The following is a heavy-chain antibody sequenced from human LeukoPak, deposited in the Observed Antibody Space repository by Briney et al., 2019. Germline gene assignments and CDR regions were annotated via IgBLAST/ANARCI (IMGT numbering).Heavy chain of an antibody. V-gene: IGHV5-51*01. CDR3: ARRQGCSSTSCPPDS. J-gene: IGHJ4*02. CDR2: IYPGDSDT. Sequence: ESLKISCRGSGYSFTTYWIGWVRQMPGKGLEWMGIIYPGDSDTRYSPSFQGQVTTSADKSINTAYLQWSSLKASDTAMYYCARRQGCSSTSCPPDSWGQGTLVTVSS. CDR1: GYSFTTYW. D-gene: IGHD2-2*01.